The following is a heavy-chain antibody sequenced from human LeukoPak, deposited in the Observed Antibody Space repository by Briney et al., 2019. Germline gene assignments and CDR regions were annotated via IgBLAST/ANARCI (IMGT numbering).Heavy chain of an antibody. J-gene: IGHJ6*02. CDR1: GGSISSSSFY. V-gene: IGHV4-39*01. Sequence: PAETESLICTVSGGSISSSSFYWGWIRQPPGKGLEWIASIYYTGSAYYNPSLKSRVTISVDTSKNQFSLTLSSVTAADTAVYYCARRYSSTWYGMDVWGQGTTVPVSS. CDR3: ARRYSSTWYGMDV. D-gene: IGHD6-13*01. CDR2: IYYTGSA.